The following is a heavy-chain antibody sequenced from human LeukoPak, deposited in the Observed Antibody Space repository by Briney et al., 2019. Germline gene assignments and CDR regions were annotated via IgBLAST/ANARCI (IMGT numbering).Heavy chain of an antibody. D-gene: IGHD3-10*01. V-gene: IGHV3-21*04. CDR1: GFTFSNYN. Sequence: GGSLRLSCAASGFTFSNYNLNWVRQAPGKGLEWVSFISSSSSYIYYTDSVKGRFTISRDNAKNSLYLQMNSLRAEDTAVYYCAKDSDSGKFDYWGQGTLVTVSS. CDR3: AKDSDSGKFDY. CDR2: ISSSSSYI. J-gene: IGHJ4*02.